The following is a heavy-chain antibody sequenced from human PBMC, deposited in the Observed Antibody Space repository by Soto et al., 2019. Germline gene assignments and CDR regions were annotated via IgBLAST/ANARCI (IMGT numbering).Heavy chain of an antibody. CDR1: GFTVSSSY. D-gene: IGHD6-13*01. Sequence: VQLVETGGGLLQPGGSLRLSCAASGFTVSSSYMRWVRQPPGKGLEWVPIIYSGGTTFYTDSVEGRFTISRDNSKNTVYLQMNSLRADDTAVYYCARGLAAAGGEVFDLWGQGTLVTVSS. J-gene: IGHJ4*02. CDR2: IYSGGTT. CDR3: ARGLAAAGGEVFDL. V-gene: IGHV3-53*02.